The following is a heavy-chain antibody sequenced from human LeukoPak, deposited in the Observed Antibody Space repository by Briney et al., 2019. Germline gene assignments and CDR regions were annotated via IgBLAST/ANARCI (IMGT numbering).Heavy chain of an antibody. CDR2: ISPDGSSA. CDR1: GFTFSSYW. J-gene: IGHJ4*02. D-gene: IGHD3-16*01. V-gene: IGHV3-74*01. Sequence: PGGSLRLSCAASGFTFSSYWMHWVRQAPGKGLVWVSRISPDGSSALYADSVKGRFTISRDNAKNTLYQQMNSLRGDDTAVYYCARVNVCPRCHFDYWGQGTLVTVSS. CDR3: ARVNVCPRCHFDY.